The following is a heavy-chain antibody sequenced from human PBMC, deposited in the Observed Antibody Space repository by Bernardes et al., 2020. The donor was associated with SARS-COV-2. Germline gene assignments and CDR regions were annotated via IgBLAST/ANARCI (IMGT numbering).Heavy chain of an antibody. CDR3: AKVHDYGNAFDI. D-gene: IGHD4-17*01. V-gene: IGHV4-59*08. CDR1: GGSVSSYY. J-gene: IGHJ3*02. CDR2: LYYSETT. Sequence: SETLSLTCSVSGGSVSSYYWSWIRQPPGKGLEWIGYLYYSETTNYNPSLKSRVTISVDTSKNQFSLRLSSVTAADTAVYYCAKVHDYGNAFDIWGQGTMVTVSS.